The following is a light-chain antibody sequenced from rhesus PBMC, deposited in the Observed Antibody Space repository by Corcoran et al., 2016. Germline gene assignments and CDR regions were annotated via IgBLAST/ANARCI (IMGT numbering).Light chain of an antibody. CDR2: KVT. CDR3: MQSTKDPWT. V-gene: IGKV2S2*01. J-gene: IGKJ1*01. CDR1: QSLLHSNGNTY. Sequence: DIVMTQTPLSLPVTPGEPASISCRSSQSLLHSNGNTYLDWYLQKPGKAPRLLIYKVTNRESGVPSRLGGSGSGTDFKLKISRVEPEDVGVYYGMQSTKDPWTFGQGTKVEIK.